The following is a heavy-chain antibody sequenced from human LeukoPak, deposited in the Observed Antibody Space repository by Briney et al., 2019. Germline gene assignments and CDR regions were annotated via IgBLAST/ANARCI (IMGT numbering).Heavy chain of an antibody. V-gene: IGHV1-69*13. CDR2: IIPIFGTA. J-gene: IGHJ6*03. D-gene: IGHD5-18*01. CDR1: GGTFSSYA. CDR3: ARERSYGSAYYMDV. Sequence: GASVKVSCKASGGTFSSYAISWVRQAPGQGLEWMGGIIPIFGTANYAQKFQGRVTITADESTSTAYMELSSLRSEDTAVYYCARERSYGSAYYMDVWGKGTTVTISS.